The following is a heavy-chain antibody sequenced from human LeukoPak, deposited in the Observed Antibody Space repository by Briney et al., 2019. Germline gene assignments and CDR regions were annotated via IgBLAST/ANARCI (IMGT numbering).Heavy chain of an antibody. D-gene: IGHD3-10*01. CDR2: IHFDGSSK. Sequence: GGSLRLSCAASGFTFNDFGMHWVRQAPGKGLEWVAFIHFDGSSKYYADAVKGRFTISRDNSRNTLSLQMNSLRVGDTALYYCAGTYFYGSAHYWGQGTLVTVSS. CDR1: GFTFNDFG. V-gene: IGHV3-30*02. J-gene: IGHJ4*02. CDR3: AGTYFYGSAHY.